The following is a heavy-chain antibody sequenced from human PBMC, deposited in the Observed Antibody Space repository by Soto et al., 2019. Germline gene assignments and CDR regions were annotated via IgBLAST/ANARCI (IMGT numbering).Heavy chain of an antibody. CDR2: IYYSGST. D-gene: IGHD3-3*01. CDR1: GGSISSYY. J-gene: IGHJ6*02. Sequence: SETLSLTCTVSGGSISSYYWSWIRQPPGKGLEWIGYIYYSGSTNYNPSLKSRVTISVDTSKNQFSLKLSSVTAADTAVYYCARGGHYDFWSGYYSVYYYGMDVWGQGTTVT. V-gene: IGHV4-59*01. CDR3: ARGGHYDFWSGYYSVYYYGMDV.